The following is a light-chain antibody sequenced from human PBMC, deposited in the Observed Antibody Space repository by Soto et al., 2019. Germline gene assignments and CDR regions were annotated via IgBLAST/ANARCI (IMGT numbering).Light chain of an antibody. CDR2: EVS. Sequence: QSALTQPASVSGSPGQSITISCTGTSSDVGGYNYVSWYQQHPGKAPKLIIYEVSNRPSGVSNRFSGSKSGNTASLTISGLPAEDEADYYCHSYTSKSTGVFGTGTKVTVL. V-gene: IGLV2-14*01. J-gene: IGLJ1*01. CDR1: SSDVGGYNY. CDR3: HSYTSKSTGV.